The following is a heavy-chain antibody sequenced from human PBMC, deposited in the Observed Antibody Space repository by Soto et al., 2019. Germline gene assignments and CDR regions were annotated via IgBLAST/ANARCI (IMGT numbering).Heavy chain of an antibody. CDR3: ARHLHSSSWSYYYYYYGMDV. CDR1: GGSNSSSSYY. CDR2: IYYSGST. Sequence: ASETLSLTCTVSGGSNSSSSYYWGWIRQPPGKGLEWIGSIYYSGSTYYNPSLKSRVTISVDTSKNQFSLKLSSVTAADTAVYYCARHLHSSSWSYYYYYYGMDVWGQGTTVTVSS. V-gene: IGHV4-39*01. J-gene: IGHJ6*02. D-gene: IGHD6-13*01.